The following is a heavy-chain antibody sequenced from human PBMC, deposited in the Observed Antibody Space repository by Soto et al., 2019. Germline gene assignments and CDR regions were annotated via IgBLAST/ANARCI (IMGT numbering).Heavy chain of an antibody. D-gene: IGHD1-1*01. CDR3: AREDRDDNRGPGN. CDR2: IYYTGAT. J-gene: IGHJ1*01. Sequence: SEALSLTCSVFGGSIRSTRYYWGWVRQPPGKGLEWLGSIYYTGATQYNPSLEGRVTMSVDTSMNQFSLKLRFVTAADSAIYYCAREDRDDNRGPGNWGQGTLVTVSS. V-gene: IGHV4-39*02. CDR1: GGSIRSTRYY.